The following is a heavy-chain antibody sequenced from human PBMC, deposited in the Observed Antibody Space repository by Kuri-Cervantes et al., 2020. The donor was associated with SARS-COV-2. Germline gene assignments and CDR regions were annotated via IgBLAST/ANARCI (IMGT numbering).Heavy chain of an antibody. CDR1: GFTFSDYY. CDR3: ARDNGEDAFDI. D-gene: IGHD2-8*01. Sequence: GESLKISCAASGFTFSDYYMSWIRQAPGKGLEWVSYISSSSSYTNYADSVKGRFTISRDNAKNSLYLQMNSLRAEDTAVYYCARDNGEDAFDIWGQGTMVTVSS. V-gene: IGHV3-11*05. J-gene: IGHJ3*02. CDR2: ISSSSSYT.